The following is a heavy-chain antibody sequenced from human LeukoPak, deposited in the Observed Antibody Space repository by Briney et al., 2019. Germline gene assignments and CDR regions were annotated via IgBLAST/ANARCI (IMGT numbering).Heavy chain of an antibody. D-gene: IGHD6-13*01. Sequence: SVKVSCKASGGTFSSYAITWVRQAPGQGLEWMGRIIPIFGTANYAQKFQGRVTITTDESTSTAYMELSILRSDDTAVYYCARERPPGDSSSWFLEGYFDIWGKGTLVTVSS. CDR2: IIPIFGTA. J-gene: IGHJ4*02. V-gene: IGHV1-69*05. CDR1: GGTFSSYA. CDR3: ARERPPGDSSSWFLEGYFDI.